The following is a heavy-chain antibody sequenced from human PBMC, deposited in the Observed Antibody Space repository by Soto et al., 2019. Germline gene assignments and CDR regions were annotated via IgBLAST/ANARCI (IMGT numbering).Heavy chain of an antibody. CDR2: ISSSSSYR. CDR1: GFTFSDYY. V-gene: IGHV3-11*06. CDR3: ARDESQDFVLVPAARPFDY. J-gene: IGHJ4*02. D-gene: IGHD2-2*01. Sequence: GGSLRLSCAASGFTFSDYYMSWIRQAPGKGLEWVSYISSSSSYRNYADSVKGRFTISRDNAKNSLYLQMNSLRDEDTAVYYCARDESQDFVLVPAARPFDYWGQGTLVTVSS.